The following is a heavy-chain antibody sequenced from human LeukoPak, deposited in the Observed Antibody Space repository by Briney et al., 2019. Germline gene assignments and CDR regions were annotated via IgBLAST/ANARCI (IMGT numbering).Heavy chain of an antibody. J-gene: IGHJ3*02. CDR3: AREASPSRAFDI. CDR2: IWYDGSNK. V-gene: IGHV3-33*01. CDR1: GFTFSSYG. Sequence: PGGSLRLSCAASGFTFSSYGMRWVRQAPGKGLEWVAVIWYDGSNKYYADSVKGRFTISRDNSKNTLYLQMNSLRAEDTAVYYCAREASPSRAFDIWGQGTMVTVSS.